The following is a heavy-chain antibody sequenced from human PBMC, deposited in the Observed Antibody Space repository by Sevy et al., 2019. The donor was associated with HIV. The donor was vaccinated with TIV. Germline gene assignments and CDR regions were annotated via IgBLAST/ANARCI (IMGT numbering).Heavy chain of an antibody. CDR2: IWFDGSNT. D-gene: IGHD2-8*01. J-gene: IGHJ5*02. V-gene: IGHV3-33*01. CDR3: ARDSRNGLDP. Sequence: GGSLRLSCAASGFTFSTYGMHWVRQAPGKGLEWVAVIWFDGSNTYYADSVKGRFTISRDIAKNTLHLQMNSLRAEDTAVYYCARDSRNGLDPWGQGALVTVSS. CDR1: GFTFSTYG.